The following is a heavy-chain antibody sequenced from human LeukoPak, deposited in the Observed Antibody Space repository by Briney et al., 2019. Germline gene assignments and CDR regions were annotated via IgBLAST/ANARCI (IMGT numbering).Heavy chain of an antibody. V-gene: IGHV3-30*02. Sequence: GGSLRLSCAASGFTFSSYGMHWVRQAPGKGLEGVAFIRYDGSNKYYADSVKGRFTISRENSKNTLYLQMNSLRAEDTAVYYCAKDRYLQIDYWGQGTLVTVSS. CDR2: IRYDGSNK. D-gene: IGHD1-1*01. CDR1: GFTFSSYG. J-gene: IGHJ4*02. CDR3: AKDRYLQIDY.